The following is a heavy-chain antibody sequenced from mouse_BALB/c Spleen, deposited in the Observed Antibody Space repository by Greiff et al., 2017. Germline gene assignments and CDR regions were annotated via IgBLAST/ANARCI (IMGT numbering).Heavy chain of an antibody. D-gene: IGHD3-1*01. CDR1: GFSLTSYG. CDR3: ARDRGLYFDV. V-gene: IGHV2-9*02. J-gene: IGHJ1*01. Sequence: VMLVESGPGLVAPSQSLSITCTVSGFSLTSYGVHWVRQPPGKGLEWLGVIWAGGSTNYNSALMSRLSISKDNSKSQVFLKMNSLQTDDTAMYYCARDRGLYFDVWGAGTTVTVSS. CDR2: IWAGGST.